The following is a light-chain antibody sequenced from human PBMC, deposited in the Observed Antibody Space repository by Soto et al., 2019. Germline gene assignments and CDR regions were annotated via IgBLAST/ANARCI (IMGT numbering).Light chain of an antibody. CDR1: SSDVGGYNY. CDR2: EVS. CDR3: SSYTSRSTLAV. Sequence: QSALTQPASVSGSPGQSITISCTGTSSDVGGYNYVSWYQQHPGKAPKLMIYEVSNRPPGVSNRFSGSKSGNTASLTISGLQAEDEADYYCSSYTSRSTLAVFGGGTKVTVL. V-gene: IGLV2-14*01. J-gene: IGLJ3*02.